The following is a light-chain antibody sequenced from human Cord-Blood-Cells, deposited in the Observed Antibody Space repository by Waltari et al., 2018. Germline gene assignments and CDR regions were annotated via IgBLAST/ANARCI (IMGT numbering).Light chain of an antibody. CDR3: CSYAGSSTWV. Sequence: QSALTQPTPVSGSPRQSITISCTGTSSDVGSYNFVSWYHQHPGKAPKLMIYEGSKRPSGVYKRFSGSKSGNTASLTISGLQAEDEADYYCCSYAGSSTWVFGGGTKLTVL. CDR2: EGS. CDR1: SSDVGSYNF. V-gene: IGLV2-23*01. J-gene: IGLJ3*02.